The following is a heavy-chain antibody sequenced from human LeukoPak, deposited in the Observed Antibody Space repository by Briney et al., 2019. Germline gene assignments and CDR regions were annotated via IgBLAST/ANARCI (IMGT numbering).Heavy chain of an antibody. V-gene: IGHV4-38-2*02. Sequence: SETLSLTCTVSGYSISSGYYWGWIRQPPGKGLEWIGSIYHSGSTFYNPSLKSRVTISVDTSKNQFSLKLSSVTAADTAVYYCARDRTIFGVEIPWYFDLWGRGTLVTVSS. CDR2: IYHSGST. CDR1: GYSISSGYY. CDR3: ARDRTIFGVEIPWYFDL. D-gene: IGHD3-3*01. J-gene: IGHJ2*01.